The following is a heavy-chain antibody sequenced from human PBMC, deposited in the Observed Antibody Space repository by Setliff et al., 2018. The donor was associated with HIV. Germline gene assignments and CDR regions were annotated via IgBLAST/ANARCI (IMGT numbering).Heavy chain of an antibody. V-gene: IGHV3-30*02. J-gene: IGHJ4*02. D-gene: IGHD3-3*01. CDR1: GFTFNSYG. CDR3: VKDVVKFWSGSGALDF. Sequence: GGSLRLSCAASGFTFNSYGMHWVRKAPGKGLEGVALIRYEASKKEYADSVKGRFNILRDDSKKTVDLQMNSLRADDTAVYYCVKDVVKFWSGSGALDFWGPGTLVTVSS. CDR2: IRYEASKK.